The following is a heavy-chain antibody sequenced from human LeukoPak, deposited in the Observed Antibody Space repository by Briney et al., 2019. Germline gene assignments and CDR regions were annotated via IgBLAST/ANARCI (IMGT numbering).Heavy chain of an antibody. J-gene: IGHJ4*02. Sequence: PGGSLRLSCAASGFTFSSYWMSWVRQAPGKGLEWVANIKQDGSEKYYVDSVKGRFTISRDNAKNSLYLQMNSLRAEDTAVYYCARDFGVSRYNGGDYWGQGTLATVSS. CDR2: IKQDGSEK. V-gene: IGHV3-7*01. D-gene: IGHD5-24*01. CDR3: ARDFGVSRYNGGDY. CDR1: GFTFSSYW.